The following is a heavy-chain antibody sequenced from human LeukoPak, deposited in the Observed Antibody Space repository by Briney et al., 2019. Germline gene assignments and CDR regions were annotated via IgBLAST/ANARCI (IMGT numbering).Heavy chain of an antibody. CDR3: ARQTRDYPFDY. D-gene: IGHD4-17*01. CDR2: MNPNSGNT. J-gene: IGHJ4*02. CDR1: AYTFSSYA. V-gene: IGHV1-8*01. Sequence: GASVKVSCKASAYTFSSYAINWVRPATGQGLEWMGWMNPNSGNTGYAQKFQGRVTMTRSTSINTAYMELSSLRSEDTAVYYCARQTRDYPFDYRGQGTLVTVSS.